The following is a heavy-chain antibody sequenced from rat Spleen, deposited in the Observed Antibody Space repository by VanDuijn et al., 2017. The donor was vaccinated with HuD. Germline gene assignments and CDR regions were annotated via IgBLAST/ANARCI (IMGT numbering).Heavy chain of an antibody. Sequence: QVQLKESGPGLVQPSQTLSLTCTVSGFSLSSYGVIWVRQPPGKGLEWMGVIWGNGNTNYNSALKSRLSVSRDTSKSQVFLKMNNLQTEDTAMYFWASGIAAFDYWGQGVMVTVSS. CDR1: GFSLSSYG. D-gene: IGHD1-2*01. V-gene: IGHV2S61*01. J-gene: IGHJ2*01. CDR3: ASGIAAFDY. CDR2: IWGNGNT.